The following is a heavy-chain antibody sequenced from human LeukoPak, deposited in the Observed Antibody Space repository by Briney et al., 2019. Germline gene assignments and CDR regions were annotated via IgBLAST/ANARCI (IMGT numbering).Heavy chain of an antibody. CDR2: ITDSSTST. CDR1: GFAFNNYV. V-gene: IGHV3-23*01. D-gene: IGHD6-13*01. Sequence: GGSLRLSCAASGFAFNNYVMNWVRQAPGKGLEWVSAITDSSTSTYYADSVKGRFTISRHNSKNTLYLQMNSLRAEDTAVYYCAKGSSSSRPYYFDYWGQGTLVTVSS. J-gene: IGHJ4*02. CDR3: AKGSSSSRPYYFDY.